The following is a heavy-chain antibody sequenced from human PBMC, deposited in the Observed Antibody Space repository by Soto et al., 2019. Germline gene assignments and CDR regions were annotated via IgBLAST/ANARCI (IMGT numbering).Heavy chain of an antibody. CDR2: IIPIFGTA. CDR1: GGTFSSYA. J-gene: IGHJ5*02. Sequence: SVKVSCKASGGTFSSYAISWVRQAPGQGLEWMGGIIPIFGTANYAQKFQGRVTITADESTSTAYMELSSLRSEDTAVYYCARDYYYDSSGYYYNWFDPWGQGTLVTVSS. V-gene: IGHV1-69*13. CDR3: ARDYYYDSSGYYYNWFDP. D-gene: IGHD3-22*01.